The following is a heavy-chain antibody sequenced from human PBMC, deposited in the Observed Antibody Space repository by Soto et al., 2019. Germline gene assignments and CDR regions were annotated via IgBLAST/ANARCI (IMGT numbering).Heavy chain of an antibody. V-gene: IGHV3-30*18. CDR3: AKRFSASWSIES. CDR1: GFTFSTYG. CDR2: ISNGGSDQ. D-gene: IGHD6-13*01. J-gene: IGHJ5*01. Sequence: QVQLVESGGGVVQPGRSLRLSCAASGFTFSTYGMHWVRQAPGKGLEWVAVISNGGSDQYYGASVKGRFTVSRDNSENTMSRQMNSLRPEDTAVYYCAKRFSASWSIESWGQGTLVIVSS.